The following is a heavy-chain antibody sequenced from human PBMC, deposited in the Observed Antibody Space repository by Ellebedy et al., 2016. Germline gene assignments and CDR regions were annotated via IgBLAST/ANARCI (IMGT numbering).Heavy chain of an antibody. CDR2: IHNSGTT. V-gene: IGHV4-59*01. CDR1: GGSMSNYY. CDR3: ARVTISSSAWLTLDH. Sequence: SETLSLTCTVSGGSMSNYYWSWIRQPPGKGLEWIAYIHNSGTTNYNPSLKSRVTISVDTSKNRFSLKLSSVTAADTAVYYCARVTISSSAWLTLDHWGQGTLVTVSS. D-gene: IGHD3-3*02. J-gene: IGHJ4*02.